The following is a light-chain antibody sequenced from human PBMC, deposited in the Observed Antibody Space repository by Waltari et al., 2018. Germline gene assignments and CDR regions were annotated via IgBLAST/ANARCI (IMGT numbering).Light chain of an antibody. CDR2: EVN. CDR3: SSYAGSTLM. CDR1: SSDVGGYDY. J-gene: IGLJ3*02. V-gene: IGLV2-8*01. Sequence: QSALTQPPSASGSPGQSVTISCTGTSSDVGGYDYVSWYQQHPGKAPKLMIYEVNKRPSWVPVRFSGSKSGNTASLTVSGLQAEDEADYYCSSYAGSTLMFGGGTKLTVL.